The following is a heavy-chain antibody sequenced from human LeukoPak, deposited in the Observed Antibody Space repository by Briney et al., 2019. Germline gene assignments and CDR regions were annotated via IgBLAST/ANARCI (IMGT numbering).Heavy chain of an antibody. CDR2: IRGSGGST. CDR1: GFTFSTYA. D-gene: IGHD2-8*01. J-gene: IGHJ3*02. Sequence: PGGSLRLSCAASGFTFSTYAMTWVRQAPGQGLEWVSSIRGSGGSTFYADSEKGRFTISRDNTRNTLYLQMNSLRTEDTALYYCARDPNGDYIGAFDIWGQGIMVTVSS. CDR3: ARDPNGDYIGAFDI. V-gene: IGHV3-23*01.